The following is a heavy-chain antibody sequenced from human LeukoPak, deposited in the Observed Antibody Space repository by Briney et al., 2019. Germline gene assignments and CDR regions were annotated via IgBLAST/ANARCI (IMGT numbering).Heavy chain of an antibody. Sequence: GASVKVPCKASGYTFIGFYIHWVRQAPGQGLEWTGWINPNSGGTNYAQKFQGRVTMTRDTSISTAYMELSRLRSDDTAVYYCARGPRSRYYGVDVWGQGTTVTVSS. CDR2: INPNSGGT. V-gene: IGHV1-2*02. CDR1: GYTFIGFY. CDR3: ARGPRSRYYGVDV. D-gene: IGHD1-14*01. J-gene: IGHJ6*02.